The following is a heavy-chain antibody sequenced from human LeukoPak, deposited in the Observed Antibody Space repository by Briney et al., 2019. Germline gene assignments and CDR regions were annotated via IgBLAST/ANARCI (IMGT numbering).Heavy chain of an antibody. CDR3: VGPDIGARPKKYYSYYMDV. J-gene: IGHJ6*03. Sequence: SETLSLTCAVYGGSFSGYYWSWIRQPPGKGLEWIGHIYTTGSTTYNPSLKSRVPISVGTSKNQFSLKLSSVTAADTAVYYCVGPDIGARPKKYYSYYMDVWGKGTTVTVSS. CDR2: IYTTGST. CDR1: GGSFSGYY. D-gene: IGHD6-6*01. V-gene: IGHV4-4*09.